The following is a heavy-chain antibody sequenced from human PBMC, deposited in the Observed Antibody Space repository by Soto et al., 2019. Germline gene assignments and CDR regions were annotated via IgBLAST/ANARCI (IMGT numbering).Heavy chain of an antibody. V-gene: IGHV4-59*01. CDR1: GASMSSYY. CDR3: ARYNSYAIDY. D-gene: IGHD2-8*01. Sequence: XETLSLTCTVSGASMSSYYWSWIRQPPGKGLEWIAYIHYTGTTNYNPSLTSRVSLSVDTSKNHFSLKMTSVTAADKAMYFCARYNSYAIDYWGRGTLVTVSS. J-gene: IGHJ4*02. CDR2: IHYTGTT.